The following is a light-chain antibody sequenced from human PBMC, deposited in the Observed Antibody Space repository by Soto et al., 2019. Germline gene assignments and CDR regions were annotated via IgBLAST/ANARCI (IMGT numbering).Light chain of an antibody. CDR2: DAS. CDR1: QNIGIF. CDR3: QQRSTWPPS. J-gene: IGKJ3*01. V-gene: IGKV3-11*01. Sequence: EIVLTQYPVTLSLSPGESGTLSCRASQNIGIFLAWYQQRRGQAPRLLIYDASDRAPGIPVRFSGSGSGTDFTLTISSPEPEDFAVYYCQQRSTWPPSFGPGTKVDVK.